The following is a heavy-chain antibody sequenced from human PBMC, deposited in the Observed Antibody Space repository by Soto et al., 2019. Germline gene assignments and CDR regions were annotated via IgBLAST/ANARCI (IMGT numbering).Heavy chain of an antibody. CDR2: INPSGGST. V-gene: IGHV1-46*01. CDR1: GYTFTSYY. D-gene: IGHD2-2*01. Sequence: QVQLVQSGAEVKKPGASVKVSCKASGYTFTSYYMHWVRQAPGQGLEWMGIINPSGGSTSYAQKFQGRVTMTRDTSTSTVYMELSSLRSVDTAVYYCARRGQDVVVPAAIGWFDPWGQGTLVTVSS. CDR3: ARRGQDVVVPAAIGWFDP. J-gene: IGHJ5*02.